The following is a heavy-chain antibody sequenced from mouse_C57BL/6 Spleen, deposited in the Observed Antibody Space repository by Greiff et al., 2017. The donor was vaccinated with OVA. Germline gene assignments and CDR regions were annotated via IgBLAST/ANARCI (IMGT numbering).Heavy chain of an antibody. CDR1: GYSFTDYN. J-gene: IGHJ4*01. CDR3: ARGTNWFYAMDY. D-gene: IGHD4-1*01. V-gene: IGHV1-39*01. Sequence: SGPELVKPGASVQISCKASGYSFTDYNMNWVKQSNGKSLEWIGVINPNYGTPSYNQKFKGKATLTVDQSASTAYMHLNSLPSEDSAVYDCARGTNWFYAMDYWGQGTSVTVSS. CDR2: INPNYGTP.